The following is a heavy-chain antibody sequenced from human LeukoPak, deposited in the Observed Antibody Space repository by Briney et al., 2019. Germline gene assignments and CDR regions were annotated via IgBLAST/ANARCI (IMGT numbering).Heavy chain of an antibody. CDR1: GFTFSSYS. CDR2: ISSSSSTI. CDR3: VSGRDDYGGNLPCDY. J-gene: IGHJ4*02. Sequence: GGSLRLSCAASGFTFSSYSMNWVRQAPGKGLEWVSYISSSSSTIYYADSVKGRFTISRDNAKNSLYLQMNSLRAEDTAVYYCVSGRDDYGGNLPCDYWGQGTLVTVSS. V-gene: IGHV3-48*04. D-gene: IGHD4-23*01.